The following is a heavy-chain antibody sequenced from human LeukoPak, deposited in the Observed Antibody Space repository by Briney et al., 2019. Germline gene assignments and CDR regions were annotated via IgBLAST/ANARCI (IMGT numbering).Heavy chain of an antibody. J-gene: IGHJ3*02. D-gene: IGHD3-10*01. V-gene: IGHV3-7*01. CDR1: GFTFSSYG. Sequence: GGSLRLSCAASGFTFSSYGMNWVRQAPGKGLEWVANIKQDGSEKYYVDSVKGRFTISRDNAKNSLYLQMNSLRAEDTAVYYCARGLLLWFGELLSAGAFDIWGQGTMVTVSS. CDR3: ARGLLLWFGELLSAGAFDI. CDR2: IKQDGSEK.